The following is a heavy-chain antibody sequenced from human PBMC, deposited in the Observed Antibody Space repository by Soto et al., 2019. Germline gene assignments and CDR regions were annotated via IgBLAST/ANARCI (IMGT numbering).Heavy chain of an antibody. CDR2: LIPLFGTT. Sequence: QVQLVQSGAEVKKPGSSVKVSCEASGGTFSGHAISWVCQAPGQGPEWMGGLIPLFGTTQHAQNFQDRLTITADKSTSTAYMELTSLRFEDTAIYYCARGPNWGYRFDSWGQGTLVTVSS. V-gene: IGHV1-69*06. CDR1: GGTFSGHA. D-gene: IGHD7-27*01. J-gene: IGHJ4*02. CDR3: ARGPNWGYRFDS.